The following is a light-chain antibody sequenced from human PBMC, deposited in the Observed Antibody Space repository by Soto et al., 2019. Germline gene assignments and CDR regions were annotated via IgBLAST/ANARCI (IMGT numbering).Light chain of an antibody. CDR3: QSFDRGLGGVV. V-gene: IGLV1-44*01. CDR1: SSNIGSNA. Sequence: QSVLTQPPSASGTPGQRVTISCSGSSSNIGSNAVNWYQQLPGTAPKLLIYNTNQRPSGAPDRFSGSKSGTSASLAISGLPSEDEADYYCQSFDRGLGGVVFGGGTKVTVL. J-gene: IGLJ2*01. CDR2: NTN.